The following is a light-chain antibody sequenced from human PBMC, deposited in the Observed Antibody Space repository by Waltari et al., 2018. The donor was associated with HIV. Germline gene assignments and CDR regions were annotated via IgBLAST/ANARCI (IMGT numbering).Light chain of an antibody. Sequence: DIQMTQSPSTLSASLGDRVTITCRASQNVSTWLAWYKQKPGKAPNLLIYKASTLQSGVPSKFSGSGSGTEFTLTFNNLQPDDSAIYWCQQYSTFPLTFGQGTKVEIK. CDR2: KAS. J-gene: IGKJ1*01. V-gene: IGKV1-5*03. CDR1: QNVSTW. CDR3: QQYSTFPLT.